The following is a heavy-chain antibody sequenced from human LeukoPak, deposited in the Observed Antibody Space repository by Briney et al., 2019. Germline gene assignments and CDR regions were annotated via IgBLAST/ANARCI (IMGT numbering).Heavy chain of an antibody. J-gene: IGHJ6*02. CDR1: GGSFSGYY. D-gene: IGHD2-2*01. CDR3: ARGQYCSSTSCFYYYYYYGMDV. V-gene: IGHV4-34*01. CDR2: INHSGST. Sequence: SETLSLTCAVYGGSFSGYYWSWIRQPPGKGLEWIGEINHSGSTNYNPSLKSRVTISVDTTKNQFSLKLSSVTAADTAAYYCARGQYCSSTSCFYYYYYYGMDVWGQGTTVTVSS.